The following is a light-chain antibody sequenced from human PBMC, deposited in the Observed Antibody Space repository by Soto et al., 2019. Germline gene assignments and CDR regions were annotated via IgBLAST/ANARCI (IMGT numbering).Light chain of an antibody. Sequence: QSVLTQPACVSGSPGQSITISCTGTSSDVGTYNIVSWYQQHPGKAPKLIIYEVTKRPSGVSNRFSGSKSGNTASLTISGLQAEDEADYHCCSFAGTSTYVFGSGTKVTV. V-gene: IGLV2-23*02. J-gene: IGLJ1*01. CDR1: SSDVGTYNI. CDR3: CSFAGTSTYV. CDR2: EVT.